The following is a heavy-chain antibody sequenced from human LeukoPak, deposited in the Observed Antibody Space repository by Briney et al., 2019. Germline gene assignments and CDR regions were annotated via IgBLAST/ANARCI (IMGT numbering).Heavy chain of an antibody. D-gene: IGHD6-13*01. CDR2: ISYSGST. CDR1: GGSISSYY. Sequence: PSETLSLTCTVSGGSISSYYWSWIRQPPGKGLEWIGYISYSGSTNYNPSLKSRVTISVDTSKNQFSLKLSSVTAADTAVYYCARLPLAAAGRGYYYYGMDVWGQGTTVTVSS. J-gene: IGHJ6*02. V-gene: IGHV4-59*08. CDR3: ARLPLAAAGRGYYYYGMDV.